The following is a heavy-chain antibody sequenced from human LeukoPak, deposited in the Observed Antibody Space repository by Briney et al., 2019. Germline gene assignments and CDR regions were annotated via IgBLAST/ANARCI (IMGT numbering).Heavy chain of an antibody. CDR1: GYTFTSYG. J-gene: IGHJ4*02. Sequence: GASVKVSCKASGYTFTSYGISWVRQAPGQGLEWMGWINPNSGGTNYAQKFQGRVTMTRDTSISTAYMELSRLRSDDTAVYYCARDLGYCSSTSCYAQAYWGQGTLVTVSS. CDR2: INPNSGGT. CDR3: ARDLGYCSSTSCYAQAY. V-gene: IGHV1-2*02. D-gene: IGHD2-2*01.